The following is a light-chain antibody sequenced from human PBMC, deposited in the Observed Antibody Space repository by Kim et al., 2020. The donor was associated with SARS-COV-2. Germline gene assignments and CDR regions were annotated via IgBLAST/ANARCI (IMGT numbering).Light chain of an antibody. V-gene: IGKV3-20*01. CDR1: QSVSSRY. J-gene: IGKJ5*01. CDR2: GTS. Sequence: EVVLTQSPGTLSLSPGERATLSCRASQSVSSRYLAWYQQKPGQAPRLFIYGTSSRATGIPDRFSGSGSGTDFTLTISRLEPEDFAEYYRQQYINMITFGQETRLEIK. CDR3: QQYINMIT.